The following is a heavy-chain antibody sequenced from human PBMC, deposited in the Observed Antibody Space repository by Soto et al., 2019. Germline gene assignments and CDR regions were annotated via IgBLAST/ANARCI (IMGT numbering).Heavy chain of an antibody. J-gene: IGHJ4*02. CDR2: ISSSSSYT. CDR1: RFTFSDYY. CDR3: ESAGSSSEFVY. D-gene: IGHD6-6*01. Sequence: PGGSLRLSCAASRFTFSDYYMSWIRQAPGKGLEWVSYISSSSSYTNYADSVKGRFTISRDNAKNSLYLQMNSLRAEDTAVYYCESAGSSSEFVYWGQGAMVTV. V-gene: IGHV3-11*06.